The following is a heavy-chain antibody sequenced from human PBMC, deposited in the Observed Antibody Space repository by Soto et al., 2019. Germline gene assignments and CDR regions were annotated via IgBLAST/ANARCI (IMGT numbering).Heavy chain of an antibody. CDR1: GGPYSRYA. D-gene: IGHD3-9*01. Sequence: VRVACKASGGPYSRYAIRWVRQSPGPGLEWMGGIIPIFGTANYAQKFQGRVTITADESTSTAYMELSSLRSEDTAVYYCARTIGTLIPGYYGMDVWRQGNTVTGS. CDR2: IIPIFGTA. J-gene: IGHJ6*02. CDR3: ARTIGTLIPGYYGMDV. V-gene: IGHV1-69*01.